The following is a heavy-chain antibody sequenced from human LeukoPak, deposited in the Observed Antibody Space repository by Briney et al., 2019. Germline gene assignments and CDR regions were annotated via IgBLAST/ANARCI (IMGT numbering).Heavy chain of an antibody. J-gene: IGHJ4*02. Sequence: PGGSLRLSCAASGFTFSTYAMSWVREAPGKGLEWVSAISGSGDSTYYADSVKGRFTISRDNSKNTLYLKMNSLRAEDTAVYYCAKDIAVAGNGGYWGQGTLVTVSS. V-gene: IGHV3-23*01. D-gene: IGHD6-19*01. CDR2: ISGSGDST. CDR1: GFTFSTYA. CDR3: AKDIAVAGNGGY.